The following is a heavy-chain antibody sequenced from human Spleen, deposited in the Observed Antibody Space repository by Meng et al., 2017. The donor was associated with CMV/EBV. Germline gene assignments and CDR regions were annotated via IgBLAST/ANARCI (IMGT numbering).Heavy chain of an antibody. J-gene: IGHJ4*02. CDR2: ISSSGSTI. Sequence: SCAASGFTFSDYYMSWIRQAPGKGLEWVSYISSSGSTIYYADSVKGRFTISRDNAKNSLYLQMNSLRAEDTAVYYCARRVFYSNYETDWGQGTLVTVSS. CDR1: GFTFSDYY. D-gene: IGHD4-11*01. CDR3: ARRVFYSNYETD. V-gene: IGHV3-11*04.